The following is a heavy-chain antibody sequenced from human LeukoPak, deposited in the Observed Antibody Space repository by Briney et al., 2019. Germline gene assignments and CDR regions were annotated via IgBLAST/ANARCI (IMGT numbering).Heavy chain of an antibody. CDR2: IQNDGRNK. CDR3: VKVDCSRTNCHRLES. D-gene: IGHD2-2*01. CDR1: GFTFSDYN. J-gene: IGHJ5*02. Sequence: PGGSLRLSCAASGFTFSDYNMHWVRQAPGKGLKWVAFIQNDGRNKVYVDYVKGRFTISRANSTNTRYLQMNSLRPEVTAVSDCVKVDCSRTNCHRLESWGQGTLVTVSS. V-gene: IGHV3-30*02.